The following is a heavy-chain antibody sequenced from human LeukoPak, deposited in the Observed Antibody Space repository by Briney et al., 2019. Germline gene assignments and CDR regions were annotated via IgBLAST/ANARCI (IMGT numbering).Heavy chain of an antibody. J-gene: IGHJ4*02. Sequence: SETLSLTCTLSGGSMTTHHWNWIRQTPGKGLEWIGYVFDSGRTKVNPSLKSRVTLSADTSKNQLSLRLSSVTAADTAMYYCTTIKRGDIFGYFDSWGQGILVTVSS. V-gene: IGHV4-59*11. CDR3: TTIKRGDIFGYFDS. CDR2: VFDSGRT. D-gene: IGHD5-18*01. CDR1: GGSMTTHH.